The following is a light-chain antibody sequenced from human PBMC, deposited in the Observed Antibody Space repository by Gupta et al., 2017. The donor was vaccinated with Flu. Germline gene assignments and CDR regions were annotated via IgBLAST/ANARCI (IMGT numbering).Light chain of an antibody. V-gene: IGKV1-27*01. J-gene: IGKJ1*01. CDR3: QKYNSAPRT. CDR1: QGISNY. Sequence: GDRVTITCRASQGISNYLAWYQQKPGKVPKLLIYAASTLQSGVPSRFSGGGSGTDFTLTISSLQPEDVATYYCQKYNSAPRTFGQGTKVEIK. CDR2: AAS.